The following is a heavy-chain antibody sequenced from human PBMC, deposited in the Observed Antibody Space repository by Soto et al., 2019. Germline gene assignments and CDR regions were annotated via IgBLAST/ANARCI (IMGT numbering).Heavy chain of an antibody. J-gene: IGHJ4*02. CDR3: ARDLVRGVSFGY. CDR2: IYYGGST. Sequence: TSETLSLTCTVSGASISSYYCSWIRQPPGKGLEWIGYIYYGGSTNYNPSLKSRVTISEDTSKNQFSLKLSSVTAADTAVYYCARDLVRGVSFGYWGQGTLVTVSS. V-gene: IGHV4-59*01. CDR1: GASISSYY. D-gene: IGHD3-10*01.